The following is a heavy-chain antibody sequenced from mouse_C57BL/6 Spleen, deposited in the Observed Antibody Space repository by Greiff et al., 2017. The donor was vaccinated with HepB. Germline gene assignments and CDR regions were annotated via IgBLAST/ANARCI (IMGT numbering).Heavy chain of an antibody. J-gene: IGHJ3*01. D-gene: IGHD2-1*01. CDR2: ISYDGSN. Sequence: DVKLQESGPGLVKPSQSLSLTCSVTGYSITSGYYWNWIRQFPGNKLEWMGYISYDGSNNYNPSLKNRISITRDTSKNQFFLKLNSVTTEDTATYYCARGGGNSAWFAYWGQGTLVTVSA. CDR3: ARGGGNSAWFAY. CDR1: GYSITSGYY. V-gene: IGHV3-6*01.